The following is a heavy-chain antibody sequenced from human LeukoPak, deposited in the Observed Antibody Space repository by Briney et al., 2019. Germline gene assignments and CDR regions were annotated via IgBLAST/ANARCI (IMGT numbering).Heavy chain of an antibody. J-gene: IGHJ4*02. CDR2: IYYSGST. CDR1: GGSISSYY. Sequence: SETLSLTCTVSGGSISSYYWSWIRQPPGKGLEWIGYIYYSGSTNYNPSLKSRVTISVDTSKNQFSLRLTSVTAADTAMYYCALRDGYGYFPDWGQGALVTVSS. CDR3: ALRDGYGYFPD. D-gene: IGHD5-18*01. V-gene: IGHV4-59*08.